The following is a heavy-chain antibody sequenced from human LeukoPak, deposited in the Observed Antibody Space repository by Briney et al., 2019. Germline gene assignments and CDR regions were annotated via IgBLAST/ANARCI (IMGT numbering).Heavy chain of an antibody. CDR3: ARRTTVGTIFGVVRGNWFDP. J-gene: IGHJ5*02. CDR2: INHSGST. CDR1: GGSFSGYY. V-gene: IGHV4-34*01. Sequence: SETLSLTCAVYGGSFSGYYWSWIRQPPGKGLEWIGEINHSGSTNYNPSLKSRVTISVDTSKNQFSLKLSSVTAADTAAYYCARRTTVGTIFGVVRGNWFDPWGQGTLVTVSS. D-gene: IGHD3-3*01.